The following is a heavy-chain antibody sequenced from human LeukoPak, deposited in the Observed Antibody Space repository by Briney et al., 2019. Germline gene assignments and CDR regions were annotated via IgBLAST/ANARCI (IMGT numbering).Heavy chain of an antibody. Sequence: ASVKVSCKASGYSFTSYDINWVRRGTGQGLELVWWMNPNSGNAGYAQKFQGRVTMTRNNSISTADMELSSLRSEDTAVYYCAREWSSRRSGDDYWGQGTLVTVS. D-gene: IGHD6-13*01. CDR3: AREWSSRRSGDDY. CDR1: GYSFTSYD. J-gene: IGHJ4*02. CDR2: MNPNSGNA. V-gene: IGHV1-8*01.